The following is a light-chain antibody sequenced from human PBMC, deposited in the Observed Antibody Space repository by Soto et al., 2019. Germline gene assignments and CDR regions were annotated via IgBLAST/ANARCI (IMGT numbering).Light chain of an antibody. CDR1: QSVSSY. CDR2: AAT. J-gene: IGKJ2*01. Sequence: EIVLTQSPATLSLSPGERATLSCRASQSVSSYLAWYQQKPGQAPRLLIYAATTRATGVPARISGSGSGTDFTLTIDSLQSEDFAVYFCQQYNDWPVYTFGLGTKVEI. CDR3: QQYNDWPVYT. V-gene: IGKV3-15*01.